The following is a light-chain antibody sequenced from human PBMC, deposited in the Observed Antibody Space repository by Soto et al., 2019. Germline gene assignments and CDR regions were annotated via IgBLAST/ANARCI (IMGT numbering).Light chain of an antibody. CDR1: ESISTY. CDR3: QETYSVPLFS. V-gene: IGKV1-39*01. Sequence: DIQLTQSPSSLSASVGDRVTITCRASESISTYLNWFQQKPGKAPRLLIYAASSLHSGVPSRFSGSGSGTDFTLTISSLQPQDFATYYCQETYSVPLFSFGPGTKVDIK. CDR2: AAS. J-gene: IGKJ3*01.